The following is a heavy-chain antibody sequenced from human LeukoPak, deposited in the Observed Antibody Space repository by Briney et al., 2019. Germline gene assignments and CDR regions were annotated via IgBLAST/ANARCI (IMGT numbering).Heavy chain of an antibody. CDR3: ARGLEWLLSAPFDY. CDR1: GFTFSSYW. D-gene: IGHD3-3*01. V-gene: IGHV3-7*01. CDR2: IKQDGSEK. J-gene: IGHJ4*02. Sequence: PGGSLRLSCAASGFTFSSYWMSWVRQAPGKGLEWVANIKQDGSEKYYVDSVKGRFTISRDNAKNSLYLQMNSLRAEDTAVYYCARGLEWLLSAPFDYWGQGTLVTVSS.